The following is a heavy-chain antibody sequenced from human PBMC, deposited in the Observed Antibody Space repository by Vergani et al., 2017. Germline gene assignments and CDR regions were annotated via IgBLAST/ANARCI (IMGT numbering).Heavy chain of an antibody. CDR1: GRSFTSYH. V-gene: IGHV4-34*01. Sequence: QVPLQQWGGGLLKPSETLSLTCVVNGRSFTSYHWTWIRQSPGEGLEWVGDIDHTGWPEYNPSLKSRLNMSVDKSRNQFSLTLNSVTATDTAIYFCARGNTETNGHLYYYYYMDVWGQGTEVTVS. CDR2: IDHTGWP. CDR3: ARGNTETNGHLYYYYYMDV. D-gene: IGHD4-11*01. J-gene: IGHJ6*03.